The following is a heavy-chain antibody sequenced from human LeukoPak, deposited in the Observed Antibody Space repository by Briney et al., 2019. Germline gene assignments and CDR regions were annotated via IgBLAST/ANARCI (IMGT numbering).Heavy chain of an antibody. J-gene: IGHJ4*02. V-gene: IGHV3-48*01. D-gene: IGHD4-17*01. CDR1: GFTFSSYS. Sequence: GGSLRLSCAASGFTFSSYSMNWVRQAPGKGLEWVSYISSSSSTIYYAGSVKGRFTISRDNAKNSLYLQMNSLRAEDTAVYYCARQDYGYYFDYWGQGTLVTVSS. CDR2: ISSSSSTI. CDR3: ARQDYGYYFDY.